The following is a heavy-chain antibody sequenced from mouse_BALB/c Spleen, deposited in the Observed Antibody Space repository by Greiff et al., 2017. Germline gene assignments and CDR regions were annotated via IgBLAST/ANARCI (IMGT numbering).Heavy chain of an antibody. D-gene: IGHD2-3*01. CDR3: AGGYYVYFDV. V-gene: IGHV1S130*01. CDR1: GYTFTSSW. CDR2: IHPNSGNT. Sequence: VQLQQSGSVLVRPGASVKLSCKASGYTFTSSWMHWAKQRPGQGLEWIGEIHPNSGNTNYNEKFKGKATLTVDTSSSTAYVDLSSLTSEDSAVYYCAGGYYVYFDVWGAGTTVTVSS. J-gene: IGHJ1*01.